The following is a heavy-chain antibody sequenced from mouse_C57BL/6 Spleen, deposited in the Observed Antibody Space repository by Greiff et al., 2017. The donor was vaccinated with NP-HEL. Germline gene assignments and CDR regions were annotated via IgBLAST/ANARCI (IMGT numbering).Heavy chain of an antibody. D-gene: IGHD1-1*01. CDR3: AARDYYGSSQYYFDY. CDR1: GYTFTSYW. CDR2: IYPSDSEN. J-gene: IGHJ2*01. Sequence: QVQLQQPGAELVRPGSSVKLSCKASGYTFTSYWMDWVKQRPGQGLEWIGNIYPSDSENHYNQKFKDKATLTVDKSSSTPYMQLSSLTSDDSAVYYCAARDYYGSSQYYFDYWGQGTTLTASS. V-gene: IGHV1-61*01.